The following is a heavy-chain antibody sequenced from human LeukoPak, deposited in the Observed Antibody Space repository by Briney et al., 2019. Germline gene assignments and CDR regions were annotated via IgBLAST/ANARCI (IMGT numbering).Heavy chain of an antibody. V-gene: IGHV4-61*01. CDR3: AREKDYFDY. CDR1: GGSVNSGSYY. Sequence: SETLSLTCTVSGGSVNSGSYYWSWIRQPPGKGLEWIGYIYYSGSTNYNPSLKSRVTISVDRSKNQFSLKLSSVTAADTAVYYCAREKDYFDYWGQGTLVTVSS. J-gene: IGHJ4*02. CDR2: IYYSGST.